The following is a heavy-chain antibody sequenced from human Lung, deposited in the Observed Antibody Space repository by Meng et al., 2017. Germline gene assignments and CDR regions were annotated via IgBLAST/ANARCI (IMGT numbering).Heavy chain of an antibody. D-gene: IGHD3-10*01. V-gene: IGHV1-18*01. J-gene: IGHJ4*02. CDR3: ARGTPGRSYSDY. CDR1: DYTFTGYG. Sequence: QVQPVQAGPGVKKPGASVKVACKASDYTFTGYGVSWVRQAPGPGLEWMAWLGAHDGDKSHAPKFQGRVTVSADRPTATAYMELRSLRSDDTAVYYCARGTPGRSYSDYWGQGTLVTVSS. CDR2: LGAHDGDK.